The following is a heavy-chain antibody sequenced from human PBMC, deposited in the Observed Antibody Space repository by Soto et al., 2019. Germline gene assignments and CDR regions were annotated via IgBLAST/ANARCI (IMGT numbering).Heavy chain of an antibody. J-gene: IGHJ4*02. V-gene: IGHV1-3*05. CDR1: GYTFTGYA. Sequence: QVQLVQSGAEEKKPGASVKVSCKASGYTFTGYAMHWVRQAPGQRLEWMGWINAGNGNTKYSQKFQGSVTITRDTSASTAYMDLSSLRSEDTAVYYCARAVAVPADFDFWGQGTLVTVSS. CDR2: INAGNGNT. D-gene: IGHD6-19*01. CDR3: ARAVAVPADFDF.